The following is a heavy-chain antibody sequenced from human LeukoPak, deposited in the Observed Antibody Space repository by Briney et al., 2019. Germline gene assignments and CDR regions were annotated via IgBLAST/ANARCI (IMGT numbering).Heavy chain of an antibody. CDR3: ARRGRHYYGSGSYYYYYGMDV. J-gene: IGHJ6*02. Sequence: EGSLRLSCAASGFTFSSYGMHWVRQAPGKGLEWVAVIWYDGSNKYYADSVKGRFTISRDNSKNTLYLQMNSLRAEDTAVYYCARRGRHYYGSGSYYYYYGMDVWGQGTTVTVSS. CDR2: IWYDGSNK. D-gene: IGHD3-10*01. CDR1: GFTFSSYG. V-gene: IGHV3-33*01.